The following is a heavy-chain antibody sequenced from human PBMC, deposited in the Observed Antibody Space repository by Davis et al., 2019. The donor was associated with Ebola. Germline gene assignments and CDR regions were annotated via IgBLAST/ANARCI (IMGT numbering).Heavy chain of an antibody. CDR3: ARGEYAVDY. CDR1: GYTFTGYY. CDR2: INPNSGGT. J-gene: IGHJ4*02. V-gene: IGHV1-2*02. D-gene: IGHD2-2*01. Sequence: ASVKVSCKASGYTFTGYYIQWVRQAPGQGLEWMGWINPNSGGTNYAQKFQGRVTMTGDTSINTAYMDLSKLRSDDTAVYYCARGEYAVDYWGQGTLVTVSS.